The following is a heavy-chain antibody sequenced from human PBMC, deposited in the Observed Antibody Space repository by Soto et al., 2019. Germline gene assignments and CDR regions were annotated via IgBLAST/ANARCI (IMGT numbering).Heavy chain of an antibody. V-gene: IGHV3-15*01. CDR3: AKKVNSGSGSQYFDY. D-gene: IGHD3-10*01. CDR1: GFTFSNAW. J-gene: IGHJ4*02. CDR2: IKSKTDGGTT. Sequence: EVQLVESGGGLVKPGGSLRLSCAASGFTFSNAWMSWVRQAPGKGLEWVGRIKSKTDGGTTDYIAPVKGRFTISRDDSKNMLYLQMNSLRAEDTAIYYCAKKVNSGSGSQYFDYWGQGTLVTVSS.